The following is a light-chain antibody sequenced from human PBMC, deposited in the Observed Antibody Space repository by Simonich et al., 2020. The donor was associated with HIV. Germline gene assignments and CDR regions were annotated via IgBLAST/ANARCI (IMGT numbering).Light chain of an antibody. CDR1: SGAIGGYTY. CDR2: DVS. J-gene: IGLJ3*02. V-gene: IGLV2-14*03. Sequence: QSALTQPASVSGSPGQSSTISCTGTSGAIGGYTYVSCYQQYPGKAPKLMIYDVSNRHSGVSNRFSGSKSGNTASLTISWLQAEDEADYYCSSYTSSSTVVFGGETKLTVL. CDR3: SSYTSSSTVV.